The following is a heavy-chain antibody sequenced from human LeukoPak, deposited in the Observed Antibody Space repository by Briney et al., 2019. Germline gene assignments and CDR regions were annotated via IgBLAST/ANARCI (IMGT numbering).Heavy chain of an antibody. CDR3: ASIPDYGYAFDI. CDR1: GGSISSGGYY. D-gene: IGHD4-17*01. CDR2: IYYSGST. Sequence: TLSLTCTVSGGSISSGGYYWSWIRQHPGKGLEWIGYIYYSGSTYYNPSLKSRVTISVDTSKNQFSLKLSSVTAADTAVYYCASIPDYGYAFDIWGQGTMVTVSS. V-gene: IGHV4-31*03. J-gene: IGHJ3*02.